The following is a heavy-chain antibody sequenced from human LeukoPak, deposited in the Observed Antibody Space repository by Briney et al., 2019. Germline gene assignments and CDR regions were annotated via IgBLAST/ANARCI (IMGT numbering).Heavy chain of an antibody. CDR3: ARDGEQLVYFDY. D-gene: IGHD6-6*01. Sequence: SETLSLTCTVSGGSISSGSYYWSWIRQPAGKGLEWIGRIYTSGSTNYNPSLKSRVTISVDTSKNQFSLKLSSVTAADTAVYYCARDGEQLVYFDYWGQGTLVTVSS. V-gene: IGHV4-61*02. CDR2: IYTSGST. CDR1: GGSISSGSYY. J-gene: IGHJ4*02.